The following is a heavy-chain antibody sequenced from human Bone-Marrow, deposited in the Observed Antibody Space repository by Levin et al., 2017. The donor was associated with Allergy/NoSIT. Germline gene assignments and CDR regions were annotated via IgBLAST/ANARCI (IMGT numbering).Heavy chain of an antibody. CDR2: INPNSGGT. D-gene: IGHD3-22*01. J-gene: IGHJ3*02. CDR1: GYTFTDYY. V-gene: IGHV1-2*02. CDR3: ARDPDYYDRAFDI. Sequence: AASVKVSCKASGYTFTDYYMNWVRQAPGQGLEWMGWINPNSGGTNYAQKFQGRVTMTRDTSISTAYMELSGLRSDDTAAYYCARDPDYYDRAFDIWGQGTMVTVSS.